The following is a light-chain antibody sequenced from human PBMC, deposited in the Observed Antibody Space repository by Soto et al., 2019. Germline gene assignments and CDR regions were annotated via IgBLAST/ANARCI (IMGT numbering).Light chain of an antibody. CDR3: QQSYSTPRT. CDR1: QSISSS. CDR2: AAS. J-gene: IGKJ1*01. V-gene: IGKV1-39*01. Sequence: DIQMTQSPSSLSASVRDRVTITCRASQSISSSLNWYQQKPGKAPKLLIYAASSLQSGVPSRFSGSGSGTDXXXXXXXXXXXXXXTYYCQQSYSTPRTFGQGTKVEIK.